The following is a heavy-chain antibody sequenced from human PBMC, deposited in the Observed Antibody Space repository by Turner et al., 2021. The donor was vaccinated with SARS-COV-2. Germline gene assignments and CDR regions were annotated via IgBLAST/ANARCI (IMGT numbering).Heavy chain of an antibody. CDR2: ISGSGGST. CDR3: AKDSGTSTRWFGELLYQEFDY. J-gene: IGHJ4*02. V-gene: IGHV3-23*01. Sequence: EVQLLESGGGLVQPGGSLRLYCAASGCIFSRYAMSWVRQAQGKGLEWVSAISGSGGSTYYADSVKGRFTISRDNSKNTLYLQMNSLRAEDTAVYYCAKDSGTSTRWFGELLYQEFDYWGQGTLVTVSS. D-gene: IGHD3-10*01. CDR1: GCIFSRYA.